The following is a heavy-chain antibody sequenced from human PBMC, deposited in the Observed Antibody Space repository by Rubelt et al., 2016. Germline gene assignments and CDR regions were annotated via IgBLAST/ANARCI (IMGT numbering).Heavy chain of an antibody. J-gene: IGHJ4*02. V-gene: IGHV4-34*01. Sequence: QVQLQQWGAGLLKPSETLSLTCAVYGGSFSGYYWSWIRQPPGKGLEWIGEINHSGSANYTPPPKGRVTISVDASKTQFSRKLGSVTAGYTAGYYCAGEYRNYVVWGQGTLVTVSS. CDR3: AGEYRNYVV. CDR2: INHSGSA. D-gene: IGHD4-11*01. CDR1: GGSFSGYY.